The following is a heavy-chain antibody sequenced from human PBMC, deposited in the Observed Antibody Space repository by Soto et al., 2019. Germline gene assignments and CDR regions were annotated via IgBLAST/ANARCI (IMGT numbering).Heavy chain of an antibody. CDR3: ASGPGLGFGELSSGWFDP. J-gene: IGHJ5*02. Sequence: PSETLSLTCAVYGGSFSGYYWSWIRQPPGKGLEWIGEINHSGSTNYNPSLKSRVTISVDTSKNQFSLKLSSVTAADTAVYYCASGPGLGFGELSSGWFDPWGQGTLVTV. D-gene: IGHD3-10*01. CDR1: GGSFSGYY. V-gene: IGHV4-34*01. CDR2: INHSGST.